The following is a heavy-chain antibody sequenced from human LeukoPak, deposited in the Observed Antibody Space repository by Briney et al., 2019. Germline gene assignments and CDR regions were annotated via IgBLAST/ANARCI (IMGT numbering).Heavy chain of an antibody. CDR3: ARGRGYDSSGHD. CDR2: ISAYNGNT. V-gene: IGHV1-18*01. CDR1: GYTFTSYG. J-gene: IGHJ4*02. D-gene: IGHD3-22*01. Sequence: ASVKVSCKASGYTFTSYGISWVRQAPGQGLEWMGWISAYNGNTNYAQKFQGRVTITADKSTSTAYMELSSLRSEDTAVYYCARGRGYDSSGHDWGQGTLVTVSS.